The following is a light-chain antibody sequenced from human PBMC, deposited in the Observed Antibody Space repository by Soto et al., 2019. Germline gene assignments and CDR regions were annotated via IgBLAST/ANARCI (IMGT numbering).Light chain of an antibody. CDR2: AAS. Sequence: EIVMTQSPATLSVSPGEGATLSCRASQSVSSNLAWYQQKPGQAPRLLIYAASTRATGIPARFRGSGSGTELTLTIISLQSEDFAVYYCQQYNNWPPLTFGGGTKVDIK. CDR1: QSVSSN. V-gene: IGKV3-15*01. CDR3: QQYNNWPPLT. J-gene: IGKJ4*01.